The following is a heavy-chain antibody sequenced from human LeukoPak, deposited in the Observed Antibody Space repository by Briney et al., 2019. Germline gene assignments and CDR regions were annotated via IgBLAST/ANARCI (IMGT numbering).Heavy chain of an antibody. V-gene: IGHV3-30*01. CDR2: TSSDGSNK. J-gene: IGHJ5*02. D-gene: IGHD3-22*01. Sequence: GGSLRLSCAASGFTFSSYAMHWVRQAPGKGLEWVGVTSSDGSNKFYADSVKGRFTVSRDNSKNTLYLQMNSLRAEDTAVYYCARDNDPDYSSSPGWFDLWGQGTLVTVYS. CDR3: ARDNDPDYSSSPGWFDL. CDR1: GFTFSSYA.